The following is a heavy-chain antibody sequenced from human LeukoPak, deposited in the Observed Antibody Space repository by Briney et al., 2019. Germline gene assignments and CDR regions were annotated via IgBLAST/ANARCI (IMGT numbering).Heavy chain of an antibody. J-gene: IGHJ3*02. V-gene: IGHV4-61*02. CDR2: FYTSGST. CDR3: ARGQYSYDSSGAFDI. D-gene: IGHD3-22*01. Sequence: SETLSLTCTVSDDSISSGNYYWSWIRQPAGKGLEWIGRFYTSGSTSYNPSLKSRVTISVDKSKNQFSLKLSSVTAADTAVYFCARGQYSYDSSGAFDIWGQGTMVTVSS. CDR1: DDSISSGNYY.